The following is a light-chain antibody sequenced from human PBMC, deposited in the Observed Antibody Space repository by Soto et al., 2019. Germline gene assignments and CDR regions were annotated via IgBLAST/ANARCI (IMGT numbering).Light chain of an antibody. Sequence: QSVLTQSSSASASLGSSVKLTCTLSSGHSSYIIAWHQQQPGKAPRYLMKLEGSGSYNKGSGVPDSFSGSSSGADRYLTISNLHFEDEANYYCETWDSNTRVFGGGTQLTVL. J-gene: IGLJ2*01. V-gene: IGLV4-60*02. CDR1: SGHSSYI. CDR2: LEGSGSY. CDR3: ETWDSNTRV.